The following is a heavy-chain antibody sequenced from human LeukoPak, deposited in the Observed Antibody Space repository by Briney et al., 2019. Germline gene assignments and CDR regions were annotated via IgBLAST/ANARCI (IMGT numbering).Heavy chain of an antibody. V-gene: IGHV3-30*03. D-gene: IGHD5-18*01. J-gene: IGHJ3*02. CDR2: ISYDGSNK. CDR3: ATLRGYSSKDAFDI. CDR1: GFTFSSYG. Sequence: GGSLRLSCAASGFTFSSYGMHWVRQAPGKGLEWVAVISYDGSNKYYADSVKGRFTISRDNSKNTLYLQMNSLRAEDTAVYYCATLRGYSSKDAFDIWGQGTMVTVSS.